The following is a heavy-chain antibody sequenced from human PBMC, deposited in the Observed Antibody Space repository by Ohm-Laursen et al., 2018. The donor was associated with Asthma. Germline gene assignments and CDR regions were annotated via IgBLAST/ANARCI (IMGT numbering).Heavy chain of an antibody. J-gene: IGHJ3*01. CDR2: IYNGGST. CDR3: AKDEYSTTLGVGAFDF. V-gene: IGHV3-53*01. Sequence: SLRLSCAASGITVSVNYMSWVRQAPGKGLEWVPVIYNGGSTYHADSVRGRFTISRDNSKNTLYLHMNSLRADDTAVYYCAKDEYSTTLGVGAFDFWGQGTMVTVSS. CDR1: GITVSVNY. D-gene: IGHD6-13*01.